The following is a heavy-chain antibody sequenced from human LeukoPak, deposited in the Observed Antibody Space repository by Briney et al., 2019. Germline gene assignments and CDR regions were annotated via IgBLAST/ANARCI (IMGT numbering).Heavy chain of an antibody. D-gene: IGHD3-22*01. CDR3: ARPRLSYYYDSSGYSRAFDY. V-gene: IGHV1-46*01. J-gene: IGHJ4*02. CDR2: INPSGGST. Sequence: GASVKVSCKASGYTFTSYYMHWVRQAPGQGLEWMGIINPSGGSTSYAQKFQGRVTMTRDMSTSTVYMELSSLRSEDTAVCYCARPRLSYYYDSSGYSRAFDYWGQGTLVTVSS. CDR1: GYTFTSYY.